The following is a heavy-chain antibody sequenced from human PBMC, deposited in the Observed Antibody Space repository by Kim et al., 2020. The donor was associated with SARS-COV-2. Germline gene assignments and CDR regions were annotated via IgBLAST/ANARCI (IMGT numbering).Heavy chain of an antibody. CDR2: IYSGGST. D-gene: IGHD3-10*01. J-gene: IGHJ6*02. Sequence: GGSLRLSCAASGFTVSSNYMNWVRQAPGKGLEWVSVIYSGGSTYYADSVKGRFTISRDNSKNTLYLQMNSLRAEDTAVYYCAREPAPTSYYFGSGSFYSYYGMDVWDQGTTVTVSS. CDR1: GFTVSSNY. CDR3: AREPAPTSYYFGSGSFYSYYGMDV. V-gene: IGHV3-66*02.